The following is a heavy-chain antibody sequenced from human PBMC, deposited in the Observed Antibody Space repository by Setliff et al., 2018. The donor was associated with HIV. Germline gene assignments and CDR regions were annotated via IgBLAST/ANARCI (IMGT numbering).Heavy chain of an antibody. D-gene: IGHD2-15*01. CDR3: ARDLAYCSGGSCYRPFLYYFYYMDV. Sequence: VASVKVSCKASGYSFSEYYTHWVRQAPGQGLEWMGWVIPDTGKTYYAQKFQGRVTMTSDTSINTAYLEVNRLTSDDTAIYFCARDLAYCSGGSCYRPFLYYFYYMDVWGNGTTVTVSS. CDR2: VIPDTGKT. J-gene: IGHJ6*03. V-gene: IGHV1-2*02. CDR1: GYSFSEYY.